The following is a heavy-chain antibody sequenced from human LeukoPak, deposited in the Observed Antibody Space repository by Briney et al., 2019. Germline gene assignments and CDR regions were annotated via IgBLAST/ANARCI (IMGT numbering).Heavy chain of an antibody. CDR1: GFTFSSYS. Sequence: SGGSLRLSCAASGFTFSSYSMNWVRQAPGKGLEWVSGINWNGGRTGYADPVKGRFTISRDNAKNFLYLQMNSLRAEDTALYYCARNMGDHASYYYYYIDVWGRGTTVTVSS. CDR3: ARNMGDHASYYYYYIDV. J-gene: IGHJ6*03. CDR2: INWNGGRT. V-gene: IGHV3-20*04. D-gene: IGHD2-21*02.